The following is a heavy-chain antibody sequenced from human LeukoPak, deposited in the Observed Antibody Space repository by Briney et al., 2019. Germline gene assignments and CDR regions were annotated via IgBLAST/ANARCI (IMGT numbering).Heavy chain of an antibody. D-gene: IGHD2-15*01. CDR2: ISGSGGST. CDR3: AKDSAMGVAARFDY. J-gene: IGHJ4*02. V-gene: IGHV3-23*01. CDR1: GFTFSSYA. Sequence: PGGSLRLSCAASGFTFSSYAMSWVRQAPGKGLEWVSAISGSGGSTYYADSVKGRFTISRDNSKNTLYLQMNSLRAEDTVVYYCAKDSAMGVAARFDYWGQGTLVTVSS.